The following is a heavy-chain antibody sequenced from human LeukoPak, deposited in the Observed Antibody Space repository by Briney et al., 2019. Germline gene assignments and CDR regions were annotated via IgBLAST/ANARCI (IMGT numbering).Heavy chain of an antibody. D-gene: IGHD5-18*01. CDR3: ARDASRIQLWPL. V-gene: IGHV4-39*07. Sequence: ETLSLTCTVSGGSISSSSYYWGWIRQPPGKGLEWIGSIYYSGSTHYSPSLKSRVTISVDMSKNQFSLKLSSVTAADTAIYYCARDASRIQLWPLWGQGTLVTVSS. CDR2: IYYSGST. CDR1: GGSISSSSYY. J-gene: IGHJ4*02.